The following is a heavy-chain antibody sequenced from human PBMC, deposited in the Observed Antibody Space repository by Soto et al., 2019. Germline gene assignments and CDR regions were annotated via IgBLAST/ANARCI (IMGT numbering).Heavy chain of an antibody. CDR3: ARDRATFDY. D-gene: IGHD1-26*01. V-gene: IGHV3-23*01. CDR1: GFTFTSYA. CDR2: ISGSGSNT. J-gene: IGHJ4*02. Sequence: GSVRLSCAASGFTFTSYAMSWVRLTPGKGLEWVSAISGSGSNTFYADSVRGRFTISRDNSKNTVFLQMNNLRAEDTAVYFCARDRATFDYWGQGTRVTVSS.